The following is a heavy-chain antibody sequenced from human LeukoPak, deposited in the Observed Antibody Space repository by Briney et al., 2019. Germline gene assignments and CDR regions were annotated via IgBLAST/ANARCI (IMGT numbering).Heavy chain of an antibody. CDR2: IYPGDSDA. V-gene: IGHV5-51*01. J-gene: IGHJ5*02. CDR3: ARRHHKGGLELPMFWFDP. Sequence: GESLQISCKGSGYNFSSYWIGWARQLPGKGLEWMGLIYPGDSDARYSPSFQGQVTISADKSISTAYLQWSSLKASDTAMYYCARRHHKGGLELPMFWFDPWGQGTLVTVSS. CDR1: GYNFSSYW. D-gene: IGHD1-7*01.